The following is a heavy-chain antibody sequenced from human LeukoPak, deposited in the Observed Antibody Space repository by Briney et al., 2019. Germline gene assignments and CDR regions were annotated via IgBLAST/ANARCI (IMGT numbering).Heavy chain of an antibody. D-gene: IGHD4-17*01. Sequence: GGSLRLSCAASGFTFSNYTMHWVRQAPGKGLEWVAVISYDGSDRYYADSVKGRFTISRDNAKNSLYLQMNSLRAEDTAVYYCATSPQDYGDHRLFDYWGQGTLVTVSS. CDR2: ISYDGSDR. CDR1: GFTFSNYT. CDR3: ATSPQDYGDHRLFDY. V-gene: IGHV3-30*04. J-gene: IGHJ4*02.